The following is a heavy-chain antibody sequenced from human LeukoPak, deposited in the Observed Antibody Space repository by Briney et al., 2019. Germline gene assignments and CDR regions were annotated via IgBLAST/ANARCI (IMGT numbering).Heavy chain of an antibody. D-gene: IGHD5-12*01. Sequence: PGRSLRLSCAASGFAISNYAMHWVRQAPGKGLEWVAVISYDGSNEYYADSVKGRFTVSRDNSKTTLYLQMNSLRPEDTAVYYCASIPSGFDSVGVYYWGQGTLVTVSS. CDR3: ASIPSGFDSVGVYY. CDR1: GFAISNYA. V-gene: IGHV3-30*04. CDR2: ISYDGSNE. J-gene: IGHJ4*02.